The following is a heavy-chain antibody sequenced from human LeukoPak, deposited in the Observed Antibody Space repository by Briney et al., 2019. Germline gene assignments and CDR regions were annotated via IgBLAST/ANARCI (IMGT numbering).Heavy chain of an antibody. CDR1: GYTFTGYY. V-gene: IGHV1-2*02. J-gene: IGHJ5*02. CDR2: INPNSGGT. CDR3: ARARTYCGGDCYVNWFDP. D-gene: IGHD2-21*02. Sequence: ASVKVSCKASGYTFTGYYMHWVRQAPGQGLEWMGWINPNSGGTNYAQKFQGRVTMTRDTSISTAYMELSSLRSEDTAVYYCARARTYCGGDCYVNWFDPWDQGTLVTVSS.